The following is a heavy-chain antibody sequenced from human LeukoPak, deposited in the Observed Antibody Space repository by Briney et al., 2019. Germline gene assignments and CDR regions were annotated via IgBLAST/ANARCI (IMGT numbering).Heavy chain of an antibody. D-gene: IGHD4-17*01. J-gene: IGHJ4*02. V-gene: IGHV3-9*01. Sequence: GGSLRLSCAASGFTFDDYAMHWVRQAPGKGLEWVSGISWNSGSIGYADSVKGRFTISRDNSKNTLYLQMNSLRAEDTAVYYCASSFDYGDYGGVFPLDYWGQGTLVTVSS. CDR1: GFTFDDYA. CDR2: ISWNSGSI. CDR3: ASSFDYGDYGGVFPLDY.